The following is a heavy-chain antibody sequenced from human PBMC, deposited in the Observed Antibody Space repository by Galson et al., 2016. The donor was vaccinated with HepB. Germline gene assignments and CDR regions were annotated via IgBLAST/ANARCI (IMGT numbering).Heavy chain of an antibody. J-gene: IGHJ4*02. CDR1: GFTFGSYW. CDR3: ARLIRDGYNYRFYYFDY. V-gene: IGHV3-7*01. CDR2: MKQDGSER. Sequence: SLRLSCAASGFTFGSYWMTWVRQAPGKGLEWVANMKQDGSERYYVDSVKGRFTISRDNANNSLYLQMNSLRAEDTAVYYCARLIRDGYNYRFYYFDYWGQGTLGTVSS. D-gene: IGHD5-24*01.